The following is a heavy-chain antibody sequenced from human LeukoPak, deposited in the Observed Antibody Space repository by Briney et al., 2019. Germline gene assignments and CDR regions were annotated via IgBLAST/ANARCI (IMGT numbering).Heavy chain of an antibody. Sequence: GGSLRLSCAASGFTSSSYSMNCVRQAPGKGLEWVSYISSSSSYIYYADSVRGRFTISTENAKNTLYLQMNTVRAENTSVYYCARAVHNYYGSRPGYYYYYMDVWGKGTTVTVSS. CDR2: ISSSSSYI. V-gene: IGHV3-21*01. J-gene: IGHJ6*03. CDR1: GFTSSSYS. D-gene: IGHD3-10*01. CDR3: ARAVHNYYGSRPGYYYYYMDV.